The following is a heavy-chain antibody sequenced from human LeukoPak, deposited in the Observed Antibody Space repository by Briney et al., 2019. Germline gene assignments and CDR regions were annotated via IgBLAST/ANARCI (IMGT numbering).Heavy chain of an antibody. CDR3: ARHRRFPMDA. Sequence: SETLSLTCTVSGGSISSSSYYWGWIRQPPGGGLEWIGNIHYTGTTYYNPSLKSRVTISVDTSKNHFSLKLTSVTAADTAVYYCARHRRFPMDAWGKGTAVTISS. J-gene: IGHJ6*03. CDR1: GGSISSSSYY. CDR2: IHYTGTT. D-gene: IGHD3-3*01. V-gene: IGHV4-39*01.